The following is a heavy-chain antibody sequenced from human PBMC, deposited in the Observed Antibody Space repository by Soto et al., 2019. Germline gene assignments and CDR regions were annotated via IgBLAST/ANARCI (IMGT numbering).Heavy chain of an antibody. CDR1: GGTFSSYA. J-gene: IGHJ1*01. CDR2: IIPIFGTA. CDR3: ARDRGCSGSSCYFYYFQH. V-gene: IGHV1-69*01. Sequence: QVQLVQSGAEVKKPGSSVKVSCKASGGTFSSYAISWVRQAPGQGLEWMGGIIPIFGTANYAQKFQGRVTITADESTSTAYMELSSLRSEDTAVYYCARDRGCSGSSCYFYYFQHWGQGTLVTVSS. D-gene: IGHD2-15*01.